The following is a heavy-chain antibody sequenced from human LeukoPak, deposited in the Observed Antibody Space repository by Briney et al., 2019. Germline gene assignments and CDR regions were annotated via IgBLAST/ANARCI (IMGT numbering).Heavy chain of an antibody. CDR2: IYYSGST. CDR1: GGSTSSYY. CDR3: ARTYSGYDRRTYYYYYGMDV. J-gene: IGHJ6*02. D-gene: IGHD5-12*01. V-gene: IGHV4-59*01. Sequence: SETLSLTCTVSGGSTSSYYWSWIRQPPGKGLEWIGYIYYSGSTNYNPSLKSRVTISVDTSKNQFSLKLSSVTAADTAVYYCARTYSGYDRRTYYYYYGMDVWGQGTTVTVSS.